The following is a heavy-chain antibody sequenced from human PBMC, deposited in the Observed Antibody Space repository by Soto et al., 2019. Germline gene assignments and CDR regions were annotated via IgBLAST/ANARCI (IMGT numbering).Heavy chain of an antibody. CDR1: GYTFTSCA. CDR2: INAGNGNT. J-gene: IGHJ5*02. Sequence: VASVKVSCKASGYTFTSCAMHWVRQAPGQRLEWMGWINAGNGNTKYSQKFQGRVTITRDTSASTAYMELSSLRSEDTAVYYCARGMTTVTTNWFDPWGQGTLVTVSS. D-gene: IGHD4-17*01. V-gene: IGHV1-3*01. CDR3: ARGMTTVTTNWFDP.